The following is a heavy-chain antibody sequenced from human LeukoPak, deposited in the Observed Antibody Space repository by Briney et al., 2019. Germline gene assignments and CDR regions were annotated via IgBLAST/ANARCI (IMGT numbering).Heavy chain of an antibody. D-gene: IGHD4-23*01. V-gene: IGHV3-43D*03. CDR2: ISWDGGSP. CDR3: VKDRAYGANSWYFDY. J-gene: IGHJ4*02. Sequence: QAGGSLRLSCAASGFTFDDYAMHWVRQAPGKGLELVSLISWDGGSPYYADSVKGRFAISRDNSKNSLYLQMDSLRTEDPALYYCVKDRAYGANSWYFDYWGQGTLVTVSS. CDR1: GFTFDDYA.